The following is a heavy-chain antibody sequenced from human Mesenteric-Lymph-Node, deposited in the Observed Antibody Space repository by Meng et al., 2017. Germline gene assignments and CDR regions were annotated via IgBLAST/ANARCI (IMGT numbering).Heavy chain of an antibody. D-gene: IGHD5-24*01. V-gene: IGHV4-34*01. J-gene: IGHJ2*01. Sequence: VHRTQLGGLLPNLSEHPSPPSLRYGFSFCGLFWTWVRQPPGHGLAGMGQINHSGSTNYNPYRYSRVPISVDTSTNQFSLKLISVTAADTAVYYCARKGSQFERDWYFALWGRGTLVTVSS. CDR3: ARKGSQFERDWYFAL. CDR1: GFSFCGLF. CDR2: INHSGST.